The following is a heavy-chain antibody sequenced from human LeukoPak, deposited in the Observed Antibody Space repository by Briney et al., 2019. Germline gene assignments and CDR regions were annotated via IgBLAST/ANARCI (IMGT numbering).Heavy chain of an antibody. J-gene: IGHJ5*02. CDR3: AREVAMIRGVKNWFDR. Sequence: SQTLSLTCAISGDSVSSNDASWNWIRQSPSRGLEWLGGTFYRSKWYYDYEASLKSRITINPDTSKNQFSLQLNSVTPEDTATYYCAREVAMIRGVKNWFDRWGQGTLVTVSS. V-gene: IGHV6-1*01. D-gene: IGHD3-10*01. CDR2: TFYRSKWYY. CDR1: GDSVSSNDAS.